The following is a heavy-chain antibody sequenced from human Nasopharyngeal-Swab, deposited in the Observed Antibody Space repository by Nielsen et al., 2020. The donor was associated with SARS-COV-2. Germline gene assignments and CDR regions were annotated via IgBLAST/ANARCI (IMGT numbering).Heavy chain of an antibody. D-gene: IGHD4-17*01. J-gene: IGHJ4*02. Sequence: WIRKPPGEGLEWIGNIYYSGSTYYNPSLKSRVTISVDTSKNQYSLKLSSVTAADTAVYYCASLGGDYGDSRDYWGQGTLVTVSS. V-gene: IGHV4-30-4*07. CDR2: IYYSGST. CDR3: ASLGGDYGDSRDY.